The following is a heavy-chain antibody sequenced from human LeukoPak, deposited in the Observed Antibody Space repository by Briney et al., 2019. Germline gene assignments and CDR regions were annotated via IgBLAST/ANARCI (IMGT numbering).Heavy chain of an antibody. CDR2: IYTSGST. CDR3: ASYEGYCSSTSCYSIDY. CDR1: GGSISSGSYY. V-gene: IGHV4-61*02. D-gene: IGHD2-2*01. J-gene: IGHJ4*02. Sequence: PSETLSLTCTVSGGSISSGSYYWSWIRQPAGKGLEWIGRIYTSGSTNYNPSLKSRVTISVDTSKNQFSLKLSSVTAADTAVYYCASYEGYCSSTSCYSIDYWGQGTLVTVSS.